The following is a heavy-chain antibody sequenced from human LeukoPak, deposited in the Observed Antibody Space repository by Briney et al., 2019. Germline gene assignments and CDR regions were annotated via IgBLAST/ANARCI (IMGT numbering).Heavy chain of an antibody. CDR2: ISGSGGST. CDR1: GFTFSSYA. Sequence: GGSLRLSCAASGFTFSSYAMSWVRQAPGKGLEWVSAISGSGGSTYYADSVKGRFTISRDNSKNTLYLQMNSLRAEDTAVYYCAKDREGSGWKPRTYYYGMDVWGQGTTVTVPS. D-gene: IGHD6-19*01. CDR3: AKDREGSGWKPRTYYYGMDV. V-gene: IGHV3-23*01. J-gene: IGHJ6*02.